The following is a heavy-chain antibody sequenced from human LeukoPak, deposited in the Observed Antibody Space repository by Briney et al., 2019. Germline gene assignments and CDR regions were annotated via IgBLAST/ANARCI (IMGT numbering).Heavy chain of an antibody. CDR3: ARKSRGYTGSYDY. J-gene: IGHJ4*02. CDR1: GRSISSSSYY. V-gene: IGHV4-61*01. Sequence: SETLSLTCTVSGRSISSSSYYWSWIRQPPGKGLEWIGYIYYSGNTNYNPSLKSRVTISVDTSKNQFSLKLSSVTAADTAVYYCARKSRGYTGSYDYWGQGTLVTVSS. CDR2: IYYSGNT. D-gene: IGHD1-26*01.